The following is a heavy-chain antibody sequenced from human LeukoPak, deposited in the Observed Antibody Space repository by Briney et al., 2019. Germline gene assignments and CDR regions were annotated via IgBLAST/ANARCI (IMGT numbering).Heavy chain of an antibody. CDR3: ASVRDGYTTDAFDI. D-gene: IGHD5-24*01. V-gene: IGHV5-51*01. Sequence: GESLQISCKGSGYIFTSYWIGWVRPMPGKGLEWMGIIYPGDSDTRYSPSFQGQVTISADKSISTAYLQWSSLKASDTAMYYCASVRDGYTTDAFDIWGQGTMVTVSS. CDR2: IYPGDSDT. J-gene: IGHJ3*02. CDR1: GYIFTSYW.